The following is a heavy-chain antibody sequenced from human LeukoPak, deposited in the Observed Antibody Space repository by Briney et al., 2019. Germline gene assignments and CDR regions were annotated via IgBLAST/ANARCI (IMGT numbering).Heavy chain of an antibody. Sequence: SETLSLTCAVYGGSFSGYCWSWLRQPPGKGLEWIGEINHSGSTDYNPSLKSRVAISVDTSKNQFSLKLSSVTAADTAVYYCARGDYYGSGGYWGQGTLVTVSS. CDR3: ARGDYYGSGGY. V-gene: IGHV4-34*01. J-gene: IGHJ4*02. D-gene: IGHD3-10*01. CDR2: INHSGST. CDR1: GGSFSGYC.